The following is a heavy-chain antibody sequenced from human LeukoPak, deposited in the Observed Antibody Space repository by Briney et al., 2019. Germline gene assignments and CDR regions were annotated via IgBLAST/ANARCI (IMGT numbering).Heavy chain of an antibody. CDR1: GFTFSSYG. Sequence: GGSLRLSCAASGFTFSSYGMHWVRQAPGKGLEGVAFIRYDGSNKYYADSVKGRFTISRDNSKNTLYLQMNSLRAEDTAVYYCAKGRYVVVVPMSPEIDYWGQGTLVTVSS. D-gene: IGHD2-2*01. J-gene: IGHJ4*02. CDR2: IRYDGSNK. CDR3: AKGRYVVVVPMSPEIDY. V-gene: IGHV3-30*02.